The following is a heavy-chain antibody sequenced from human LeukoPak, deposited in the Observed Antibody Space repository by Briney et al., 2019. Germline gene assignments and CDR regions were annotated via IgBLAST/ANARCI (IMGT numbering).Heavy chain of an antibody. D-gene: IGHD2-2*02. V-gene: IGHV7-4-1*02. CDR1: GYTFTGYY. CDR3: ARDHTDQFDY. CDR2: INTNTGNP. Sequence: GASVKVSCKASGYTFTGYYMHWVRQAPGQGLEWMGWINTNTGNPTYAQGFTGRFVFSLDTSVSTAYLQISSLKAEDTAVYYCARDHTDQFDYWGQGTLVTVSS. J-gene: IGHJ4*02.